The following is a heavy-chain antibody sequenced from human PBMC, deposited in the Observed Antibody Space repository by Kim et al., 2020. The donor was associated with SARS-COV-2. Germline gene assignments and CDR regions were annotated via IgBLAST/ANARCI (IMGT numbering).Heavy chain of an antibody. CDR3: ARVLPYYYDSSGYYEFDY. J-gene: IGHJ4*02. CDR2: INHTGST. CDR1: GGSFSGYY. D-gene: IGHD3-22*01. Sequence: SETLSLTCAVYGGSFSGYYWSWIRQPPGKGLEWIGEINHTGSTNCNPSLKSRVTISVDTSKKQFVLKLSFLTATDTAVYYCARVLPYYYDSSGYYEFDYWGQGTLVTVSS. V-gene: IGHV4-34*01.